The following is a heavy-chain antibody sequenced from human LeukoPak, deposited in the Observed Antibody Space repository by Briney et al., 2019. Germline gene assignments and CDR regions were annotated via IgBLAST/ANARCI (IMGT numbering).Heavy chain of an antibody. CDR3: ASGIVITFGGVIAFDC. J-gene: IGHJ4*02. CDR1: GGSISSSSYY. Sequence: SETLSLTCTVSGGSISSSSYYWGWIRQPPGKGLEWIGSIYYSGSTYYNPSLKSRVTISVDTSKNQFSLKLGSVTAADTAVYYCASGIVITFGGVIAFDCWGQGTLVTVSS. D-gene: IGHD3-16*02. V-gene: IGHV4-39*07. CDR2: IYYSGST.